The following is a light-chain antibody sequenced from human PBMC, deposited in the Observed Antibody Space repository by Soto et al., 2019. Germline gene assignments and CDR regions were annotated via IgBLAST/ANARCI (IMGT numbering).Light chain of an antibody. V-gene: IGLV2-14*01. CDR3: ISYTGSSTSYV. Sequence: QSVLTQPASVSGSPGQSLPIYCSGTSSDVGSYDHVAWYQQCPGKTPKLMIYEVSNRPSGVSSRFSGSKSGNTASLTISGLQAEDEADYYCISYTGSSTSYVFGSGTKVTVL. J-gene: IGLJ1*01. CDR1: SSDVGSYDH. CDR2: EVS.